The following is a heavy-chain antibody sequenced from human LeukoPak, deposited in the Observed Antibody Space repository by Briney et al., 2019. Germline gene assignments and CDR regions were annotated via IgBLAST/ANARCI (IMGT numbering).Heavy chain of an antibody. D-gene: IGHD1-26*01. CDR2: ISSSATTV. Sequence: GGSLRLSCAASGFTFSDYYMNWIRQAPGKGLEWVSCISSSATTVYYADSVKARFTISRDNAKNSLYLQMNSLRAEDTAVYYCARYTSNVVGKRHYFDYWGQGTLVTVSS. CDR1: GFTFSDYY. CDR3: ARYTSNVVGKRHYFDY. J-gene: IGHJ4*02. V-gene: IGHV3-11*01.